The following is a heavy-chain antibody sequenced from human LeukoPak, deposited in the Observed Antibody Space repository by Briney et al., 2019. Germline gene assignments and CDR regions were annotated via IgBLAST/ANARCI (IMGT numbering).Heavy chain of an antibody. D-gene: IGHD3-3*01. CDR3: ARDSGDGVVMSGGEGDY. CDR1: GLTFSNYA. J-gene: IGHJ4*02. CDR2: ISYDGSNK. V-gene: IGHV3-30-3*01. Sequence: GGSVRLSCAASGLTFSNYAIHWVRQAPGKGLEWVGFISYDGSNKYYADSVKGRFTISRDNSKNTLYLQMNSLRAEDTAVYYCARDSGDGVVMSGGEGDYWGQGTLVTVSS.